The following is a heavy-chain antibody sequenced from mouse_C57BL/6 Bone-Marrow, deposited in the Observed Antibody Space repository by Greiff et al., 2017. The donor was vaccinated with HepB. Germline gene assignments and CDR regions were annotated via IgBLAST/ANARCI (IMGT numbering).Heavy chain of an antibody. CDR3: TTRGGYYWGDY. D-gene: IGHD2-3*01. CDR1: GYTFTDYE. Sequence: QVQLQQSGAELVRPGASVTLSCKASGYTFTDYEMHWVKQTPVHGLEWIGAIDPETGGTAYNQKFKGKAILTADKSSSTAYMELRSLTSEDSAVYYCTTRGGYYWGDYWGQGTTLTVSS. CDR2: IDPETGGT. J-gene: IGHJ2*01. V-gene: IGHV1-15*01.